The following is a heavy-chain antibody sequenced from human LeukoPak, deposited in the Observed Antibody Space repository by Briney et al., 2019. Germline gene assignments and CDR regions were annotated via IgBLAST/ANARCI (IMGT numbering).Heavy chain of an antibody. CDR2: MNPNSGNT. V-gene: IGHV1-8*01. CDR1: GYTFTSYD. CDR3: ARVPGVGYCSSTSCYSSGMDV. J-gene: IGHJ6*02. D-gene: IGHD2-2*01. Sequence: ASVKVSCKASGYTFTSYDINWVRQATGQGLEWMGWMNPNSGNTGYAQKFQGRVTMARNTSISTAYMELSSLRSEDTAVYYCARVPGVGYCSSTSCYSSGMDVWGQGTTVTVSS.